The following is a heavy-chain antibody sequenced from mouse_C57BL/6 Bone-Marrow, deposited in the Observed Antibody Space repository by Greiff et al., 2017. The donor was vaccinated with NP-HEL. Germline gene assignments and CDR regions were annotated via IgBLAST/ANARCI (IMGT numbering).Heavy chain of an antibody. CDR3: TTDYYYGSSYVRFAY. Sequence: EVKLMESGAELVRPGASVKLSCTASGFNITDDYMHWVKQRPEQGLEWIGWIDPENGDTEYASKFQGKATITADTSSNTAYLQLSSLTSEDTAVYYCTTDYYYGSSYVRFAYWGQGTLVTVSA. CDR2: IDPENGDT. V-gene: IGHV14-4*01. J-gene: IGHJ3*01. D-gene: IGHD1-1*01. CDR1: GFNITDDY.